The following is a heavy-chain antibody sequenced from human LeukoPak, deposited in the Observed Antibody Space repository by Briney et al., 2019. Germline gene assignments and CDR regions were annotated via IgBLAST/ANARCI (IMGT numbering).Heavy chain of an antibody. D-gene: IGHD2-2*01. CDR2: ISSSSSYI. Sequence: PGRSLRLSCAASGFTFSSYSMNWVRQAPGKGLEWVSSISSSSSYIYYADSVKGRFTISRDNAKNSLYLQMNSLRAEDTAVYYCATADDYCSSTSCPTYWGQGTLVTVSS. CDR3: ATADDYCSSTSCPTY. J-gene: IGHJ4*02. V-gene: IGHV3-21*01. CDR1: GFTFSSYS.